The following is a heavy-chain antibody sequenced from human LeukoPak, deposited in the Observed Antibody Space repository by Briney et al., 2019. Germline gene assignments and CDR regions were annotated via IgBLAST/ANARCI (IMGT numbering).Heavy chain of an antibody. J-gene: IGHJ4*02. Sequence: GGSLRLSCAASGFTVSSNYMSWVRKAPGKGLEWVSAIDPSSTYIYYADSVKGRFTISRDNAENSLYLQMNSLRVEDTAVYYCARAPTVLVGYCSSSSCQADYWGQGTLVTVSS. CDR3: ARAPTVLVGYCSSSSCQADY. CDR2: IDPSSTYI. CDR1: GFTVSSNY. V-gene: IGHV3-21*01. D-gene: IGHD2-2*01.